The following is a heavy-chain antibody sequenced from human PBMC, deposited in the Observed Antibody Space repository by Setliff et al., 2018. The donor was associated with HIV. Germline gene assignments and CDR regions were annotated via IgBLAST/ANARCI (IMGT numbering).Heavy chain of an antibody. Sequence: SETLSLTCTVSGGSISGSYYYWGWIRQPPGKGLEWIGSIYYSGSTYYNPSLKSRVTISVDTSKNQFYLRLSSVTAADTAVYYCAREEPFWNGYYYTYYFDSWGQGTLVTVSS. J-gene: IGHJ4*02. V-gene: IGHV4-39*02. CDR2: IYYSGST. D-gene: IGHD3-3*01. CDR3: AREEPFWNGYYYTYYFDS. CDR1: GGSISGSYYY.